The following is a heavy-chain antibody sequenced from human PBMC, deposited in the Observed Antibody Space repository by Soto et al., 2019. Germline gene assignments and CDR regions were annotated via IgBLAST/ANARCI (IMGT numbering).Heavy chain of an antibody. CDR3: AMAYYDFFRPSYGMDV. Sequence: QVQLVQSGAEVKKPGASVKVSCKASGYTFTSYAMHWVRQAPGQRLEWMGWINAGNGNTKYSQKFQGRVTITRDTSASTAYMELSSLRSEDTAVYCCAMAYYDFFRPSYGMDVWGQGTTVTGSS. J-gene: IGHJ6*02. D-gene: IGHD3-3*01. V-gene: IGHV1-3*01. CDR2: INAGNGNT. CDR1: GYTFTSYA.